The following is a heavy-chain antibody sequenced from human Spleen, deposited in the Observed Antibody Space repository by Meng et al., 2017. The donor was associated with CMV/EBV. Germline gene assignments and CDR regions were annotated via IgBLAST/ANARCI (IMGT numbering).Heavy chain of an antibody. CDR3: ARVRRGYGRQYYFDF. D-gene: IGHD5-12*01. J-gene: IGHJ4*02. Sequence: SETLSLTCTVSGGSVNSGSYYWSWSRQPPGKGLEYIGYIYHSGSNNYNPPLKSQVTMSVDRSKNQFSLKVTSVTAADTAVYYCARVRRGYGRQYYFDFWGQGTLVTVSS. CDR1: GGSVNSGSYY. CDR2: IYHSGSN. V-gene: IGHV4-61*01.